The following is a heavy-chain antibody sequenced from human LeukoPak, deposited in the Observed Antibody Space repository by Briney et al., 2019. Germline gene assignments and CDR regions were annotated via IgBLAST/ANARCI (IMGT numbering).Heavy chain of an antibody. CDR2: ISSSSSYI. V-gene: IGHV3-21*01. Sequence: GGSLRLSCAASGFTFSSYAMSWVRQAPGKGLEWVSSISSSSSYIYYADSVKGRFTISRDNAKNSLYLQMNSLRAEDTAVYYCARDPGDYGSFDYWGQGTLVTVSS. CDR3: ARDPGDYGSFDY. D-gene: IGHD4-17*01. J-gene: IGHJ4*02. CDR1: GFTFSSYA.